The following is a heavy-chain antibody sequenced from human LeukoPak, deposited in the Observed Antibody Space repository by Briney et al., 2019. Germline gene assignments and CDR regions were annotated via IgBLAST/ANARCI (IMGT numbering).Heavy chain of an antibody. V-gene: IGHV1-69*01. CDR3: ATRGVRGYSGYDLAYYFDY. CDR1: GGSFNRYA. D-gene: IGHD5-12*01. Sequence: SSETVSYQPSGGSFNRYAISWVRQAPRQGLEWTGGIIPIFGTANYAQKFQGRVTITADESTSTAYMELSSLRSEDTAVYYCATRGVRGYSGYDLAYYFDYWGQGTLVTVSS. J-gene: IGHJ4*02. CDR2: IIPIFGTA.